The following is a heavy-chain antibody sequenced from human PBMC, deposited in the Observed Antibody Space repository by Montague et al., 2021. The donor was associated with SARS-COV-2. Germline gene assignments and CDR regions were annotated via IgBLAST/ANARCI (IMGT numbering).Heavy chain of an antibody. CDR1: GGSISGSD. D-gene: IGHD1-14*01. CDR3: ARETMAGDAFDI. J-gene: IGHJ3*02. Sequence: SETLSLTCTVSGGSISGSDWGWIRQSPGKGLEWIGYSYSVGSTDYNPSLKSRVTISRDTSKNQFSLKVRSVTAADTAVYYCARETMAGDAFDIWGQGTMVTVSS. V-gene: IGHV4-59*01. CDR2: SYSVGST.